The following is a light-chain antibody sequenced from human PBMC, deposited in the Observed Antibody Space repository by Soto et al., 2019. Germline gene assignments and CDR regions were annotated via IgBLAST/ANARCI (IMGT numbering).Light chain of an antibody. CDR3: QQYDSSPRT. CDR2: GAS. CDR1: QSVSSRS. J-gene: IGKJ1*01. Sequence: EIVLTQSPGTLSLSPGERATLSCRASQSVSSRSLAWYQQKPGQAPRLLISGASSRAADIPERFSGSGSGTDFTLTINRLEPEDFAVYYCQQYDSSPRTFGQGTKVEIK. V-gene: IGKV3-20*01.